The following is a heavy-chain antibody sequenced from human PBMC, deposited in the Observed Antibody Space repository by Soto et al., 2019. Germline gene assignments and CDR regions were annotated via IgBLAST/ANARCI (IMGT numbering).Heavy chain of an antibody. CDR2: INTYNGNT. V-gene: IGHV1-18*01. Sequence: GASVKVSCKASGYTFTNYGISWVRQAPGQGLEWMGWINTYNGNTNHAQKLQGRVTMTTDTSTSTAYMELRSLRSDDTAVYYCARGVGSGTYYNQYNWFDPSGQATLVTVSS. CDR1: GYTFTNYG. D-gene: IGHD3-10*01. CDR3: ARGVGSGTYYNQYNWFDP. J-gene: IGHJ5*02.